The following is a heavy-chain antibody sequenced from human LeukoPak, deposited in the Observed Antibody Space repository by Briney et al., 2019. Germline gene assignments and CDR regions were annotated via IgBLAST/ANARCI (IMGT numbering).Heavy chain of an antibody. D-gene: IGHD6-13*01. CDR1: GFTFSSYA. J-gene: IGHJ4*02. V-gene: IGHV3-30*04. Sequence: PGRSLRLSCAASGFTFSSYAMHWVRQAPGKGLEWVAVISYDGSNKYYADSAKGRFTISRDNSKNTLYLQMNSLRAEDTAVYYCARYTSSWGLFDYWGQGTLVTVSS. CDR2: ISYDGSNK. CDR3: ARYTSSWGLFDY.